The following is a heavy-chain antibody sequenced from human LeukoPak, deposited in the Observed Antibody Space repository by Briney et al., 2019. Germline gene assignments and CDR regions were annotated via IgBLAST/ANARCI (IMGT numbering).Heavy chain of an antibody. CDR1: GGSISSYY. CDR2: IYHSGST. Sequence: SETLSLTCTVSGGSISSYYWSWIRQPPGKGLEWIGYIYHSGSTKYNPSLKSRVTISVDTSKNQFSLKLSSVTAADTAVYYCARDSGTTGEVKFDPWGQGTLVTVSS. V-gene: IGHV4-59*01. D-gene: IGHD3-10*01. J-gene: IGHJ5*02. CDR3: ARDSGTTGEVKFDP.